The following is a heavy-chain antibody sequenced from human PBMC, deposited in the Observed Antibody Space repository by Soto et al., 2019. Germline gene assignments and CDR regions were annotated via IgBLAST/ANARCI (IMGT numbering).Heavy chain of an antibody. J-gene: IGHJ6*02. CDR1: GGSVSSGSFY. V-gene: IGHV4-61*01. CDR2: FYDSGST. D-gene: IGHD5-12*01. Sequence: SSETLSLTCTVSGGSVSSGSFYWSWIRRPPGKGLEWIGYFYDSGSTNYNPSLRSRVTMSVDTSKNQFSLKLSSVTAADTAVYYCAASAPPATNYYYAMDVWGQGTTVTVS. CDR3: AASAPPATNYYYAMDV.